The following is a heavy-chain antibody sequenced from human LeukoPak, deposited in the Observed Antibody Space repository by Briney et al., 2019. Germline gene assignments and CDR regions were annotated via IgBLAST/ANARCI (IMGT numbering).Heavy chain of an antibody. CDR3: ARNNYDI. Sequence: GGSLRLSCAASGFNVRNNWMSWVRLAPGKGLEYVANINQDESQKYYVDSVKGRFTISKDNAKNSLNLQMNSLRAEDTGVYYCARNNYDIRGQGTLVTVSP. CDR1: GFNVRNNW. D-gene: IGHD3-9*01. J-gene: IGHJ4*02. CDR2: INQDESQK. V-gene: IGHV3-7*01.